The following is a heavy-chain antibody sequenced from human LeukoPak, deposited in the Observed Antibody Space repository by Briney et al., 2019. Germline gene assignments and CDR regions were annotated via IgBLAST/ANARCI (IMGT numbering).Heavy chain of an antibody. CDR2: ISWNSGTI. Sequence: PAGGSLRLSCAASGFTFDDYAMHWVRQAPGKGLEWVSGISWNSGTIGYVDSVKGRFTISRDNAKNSLYLQMNSLTAEDTALYYCAEGSGIVGDKSFYRAFDIWGQGTMVTVSS. V-gene: IGHV3-9*01. CDR3: AEGSGIVGDKSFYRAFDI. D-gene: IGHD1-26*01. J-gene: IGHJ3*02. CDR1: GFTFDDYA.